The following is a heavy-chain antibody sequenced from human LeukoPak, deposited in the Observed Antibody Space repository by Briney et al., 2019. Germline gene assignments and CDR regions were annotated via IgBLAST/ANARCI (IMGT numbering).Heavy chain of an antibody. V-gene: IGHV1-46*01. CDR2: INPSGGST. CDR1: GYTFTSYY. CDR3: ARARGGYNFALLGPGPPDY. J-gene: IGHJ4*02. D-gene: IGHD5-24*01. Sequence: GASVKVSCKASGYTFTSYYMHWVRQAPEQGLEWMGIINPSGGSTSYAQKFQGRVTMTRDTSTSTVYMELSSLRSEDTAVYYCARARGGYNFALLGPGPPDYWGQGTLVTVSS.